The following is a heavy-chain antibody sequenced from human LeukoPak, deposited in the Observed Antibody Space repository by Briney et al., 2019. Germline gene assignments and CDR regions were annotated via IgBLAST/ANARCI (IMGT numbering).Heavy chain of an antibody. V-gene: IGHV4-39*01. D-gene: IGHD3/OR15-3a*01. J-gene: IGHJ4*02. Sequence: SETLSLTCTVSGGSFGISSYYWAWIRQTPGMGLEWIGSIYYRGDTLYKPSLQSRVTISLDTSKSQFSLTLNSATAADTAVYYCARHGLPYFDYWGQGAPVTVSS. CDR1: GGSFGISSYY. CDR2: IYYRGDT. CDR3: ARHGLPYFDY.